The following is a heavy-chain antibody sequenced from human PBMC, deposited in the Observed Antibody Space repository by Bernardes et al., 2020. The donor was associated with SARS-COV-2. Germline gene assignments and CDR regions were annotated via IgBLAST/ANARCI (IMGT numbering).Heavy chain of an antibody. CDR1: GYSFNSHW. CDR2: IYPDDSET. D-gene: IGHD6-6*01. Sequence: GEALNISCHDSGYSFNSHWIAWVRQMPGKGLEWMGMIYPDDSETRFSPSFQGRVTISADKSINTAYLQWTSLKASDTAMYYCATHSDSSERGAFDLWGQGTLVTVSS. CDR3: ATHSDSSERGAFDL. V-gene: IGHV5-51*01. J-gene: IGHJ3*01.